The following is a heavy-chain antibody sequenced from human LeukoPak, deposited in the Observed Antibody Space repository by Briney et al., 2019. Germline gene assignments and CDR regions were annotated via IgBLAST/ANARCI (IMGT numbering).Heavy chain of an antibody. V-gene: IGHV3-53*01. CDR2: IRVTDNT. J-gene: IGHJ4*02. Sequence: GGSLRLSCAASGFTVSSNYMSWVRQAPGKGLEWVSGIRVTDNTYYADSVKGRFTISRDNSENTLYLQMSGLRAEDTAVYYCAKGTGDMGYYFDYWGQGTLVTVSS. CDR1: GFTVSSNY. D-gene: IGHD7-27*01. CDR3: AKGTGDMGYYFDY.